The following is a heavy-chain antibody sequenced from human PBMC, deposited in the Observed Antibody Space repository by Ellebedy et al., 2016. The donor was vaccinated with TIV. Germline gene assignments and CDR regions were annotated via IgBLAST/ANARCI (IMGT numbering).Heavy chain of an antibody. Sequence: GESLKISCAASGFTVSSNYMNWVRQAPGKGLAWVSVIYSGGSAYYADSVKGRFTISRDNSQNTVYLQMNSLRVEDTAVDYCAKWGGRYGDKNFDLWGRGTLVTVSS. CDR2: IYSGGSA. CDR1: GFTVSSNY. D-gene: IGHD4-17*01. CDR3: AKWGGRYGDKNFDL. J-gene: IGHJ2*01. V-gene: IGHV3-53*01.